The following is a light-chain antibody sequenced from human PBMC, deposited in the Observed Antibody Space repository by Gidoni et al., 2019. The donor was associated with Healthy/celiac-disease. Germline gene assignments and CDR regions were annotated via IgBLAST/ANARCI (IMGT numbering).Light chain of an antibody. J-gene: IGKJ4*01. CDR1: QSLLHSNGYNY. CDR2: LGS. CDR3: MQALQTPLT. Sequence: PLSLPVPPGEPASISCRSSQSLLHSNGYNYLDWYLQKPGQSPQLLIYLGSNRASGVPDRFSGSGSGTDFTLKISRVEAEDVGVYYCMQALQTPLTFGGGTKVEIK. V-gene: IGKV2-28*01.